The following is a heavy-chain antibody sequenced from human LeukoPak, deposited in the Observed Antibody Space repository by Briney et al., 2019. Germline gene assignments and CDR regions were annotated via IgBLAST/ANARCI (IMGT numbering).Heavy chain of an antibody. D-gene: IGHD5-12*01. J-gene: IGHJ3*02. Sequence: SETLSLTCTVSGYSISSSSYCWDWIRQPPGKGREWIGNIYNSANTHYNPSLKTRITMSVDTSKNQFSLKLNSVTAADTGIYYCARHSRSGYIGYENAFDIWGQGTMVTVSS. CDR3: ARHSRSGYIGYENAFDI. V-gene: IGHV4-39*01. CDR1: GYSISSSSYC. CDR2: IYNSANT.